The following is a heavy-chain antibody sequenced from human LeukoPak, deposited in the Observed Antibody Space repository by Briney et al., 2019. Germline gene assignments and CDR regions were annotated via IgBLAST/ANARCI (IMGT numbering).Heavy chain of an antibody. J-gene: IGHJ4*02. D-gene: IGHD3-16*01. CDR1: GGTFSSYA. V-gene: IGHV1-69*01. Sequence: SVKVSCKASGGTFSSYAISWVRQAPGQGLEWMGGIIPIFGTANYAQKFQGRVTITADESTSTAYMELSSLRSEDTAVYYCAREGVGELSFDYWGQGTLVTAPS. CDR2: IIPIFGTA. CDR3: AREGVGELSFDY.